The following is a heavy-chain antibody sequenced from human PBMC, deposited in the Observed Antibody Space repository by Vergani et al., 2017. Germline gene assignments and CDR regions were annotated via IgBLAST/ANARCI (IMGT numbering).Heavy chain of an antibody. V-gene: IGHV3-30*03. D-gene: IGHD1-1*01. CDR3: ARDFLTRVTTLDYYYMGV. CDR2: ISYDGNKK. CDR1: GFPFSDYG. J-gene: IGHJ6*03. Sequence: QVQLVESGGGEVQPGRSLRLSCSAAGFPFSDYGVHWVRQAPGKGLEWVSVISYDGNKKNYADYVKGRLTISRDNSKNTLDLEMNALRAEDTAVYYSARDFLTRVTTLDYYYMGVWGKGTTVTVSS.